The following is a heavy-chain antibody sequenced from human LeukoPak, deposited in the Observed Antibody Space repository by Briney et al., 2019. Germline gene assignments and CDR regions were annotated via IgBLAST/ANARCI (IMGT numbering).Heavy chain of an antibody. J-gene: IGHJ6*04. Sequence: GQSLRLSCAASGFTFSSYWMHWVRQAPGKGLVWDSRINPDGSRSTYGDFVEGRFTISRDNAKNTLYLQMNSHRAEGTAVYYCARDTDFGDVWGKGTTVTVSS. CDR3: ARDTDFGDV. CDR1: GFTFSSYW. D-gene: IGHD3-3*01. CDR2: INPDGSRS. V-gene: IGHV3-74*01.